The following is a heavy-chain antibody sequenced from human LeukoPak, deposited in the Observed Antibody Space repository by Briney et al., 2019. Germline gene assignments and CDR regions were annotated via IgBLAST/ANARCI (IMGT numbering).Heavy chain of an antibody. CDR1: GGSISSGGYS. D-gene: IGHD3-3*01. J-gene: IGHJ3*02. CDR2: IYHSGST. CDR3: ARGGYFWSPLFAFDI. Sequence: PSQTLSLTCAVSGGSISSGGYSWSWIRQPPGKGLEWIGYIYHSGSTYYNPYLKSRVTISVDTSKNQFSLKLSSVTAADTAVYYCARGGYFWSPLFAFDIWGQGTMVTVSS. V-gene: IGHV4-30-2*01.